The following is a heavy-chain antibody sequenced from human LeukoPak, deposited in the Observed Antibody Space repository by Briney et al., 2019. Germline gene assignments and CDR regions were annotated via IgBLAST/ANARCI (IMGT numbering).Heavy chain of an antibody. CDR1: DGSINSYY. V-gene: IGHV4-59*01. Sequence: PSETLSLTCSVSDGSINSYYWSWIRQPPGKGLEWIGYIYYSGSTNYNPSLKSRVTISVDTSKNQFSLKLSSVTAADTAVYYCARVSGNYDFWSGYYQYYFDYWGQGTLVTVSS. J-gene: IGHJ4*02. D-gene: IGHD3-3*01. CDR3: ARVSGNYDFWSGYYQYYFDY. CDR2: IYYSGST.